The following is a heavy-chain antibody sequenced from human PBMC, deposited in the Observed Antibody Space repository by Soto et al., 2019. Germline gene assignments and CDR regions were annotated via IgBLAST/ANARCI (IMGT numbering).Heavy chain of an antibody. CDR1: GFTFSSYG. CDR3: ARNRGFGGGHSLDGVFWFGP. V-gene: IGHV3-33*01. CDR2: IWYDGSNK. Sequence: QVQLVESGGGVVQPGRSLRLSCAASGFTFSSYGLYWVRQAPGKGLEWVAVIWYDGSNKYYADSVQGRFTISRDNSKNTVYLKSKSLRAEDTAVDYCARNRGFGGGHSLDGVFWFGPLGPGNLVTGSS. J-gene: IGHJ5*02. D-gene: IGHD3-10*01.